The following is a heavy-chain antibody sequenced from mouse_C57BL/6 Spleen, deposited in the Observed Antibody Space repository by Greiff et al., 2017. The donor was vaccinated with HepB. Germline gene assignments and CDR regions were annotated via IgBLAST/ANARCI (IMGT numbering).Heavy chain of an antibody. Sequence: EVQLVESGPGLVKPSQSLSLTCSVTGYSITSGYYWNWIRQFPGNKLEWMGYISYDGSNNYNPSLKNRISITRDTSKNQFFLKLNSVTTEDTATYYCARFYDSWGQGTLVTVSA. CDR1: GYSITSGYY. J-gene: IGHJ3*01. CDR3: ARFYDS. D-gene: IGHD2-3*01. CDR2: ISYDGSN. V-gene: IGHV3-6*01.